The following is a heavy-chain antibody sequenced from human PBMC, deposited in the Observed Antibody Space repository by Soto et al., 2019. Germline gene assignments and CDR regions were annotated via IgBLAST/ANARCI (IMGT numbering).Heavy chain of an antibody. CDR1: GGILSGHY. D-gene: IGHD3-22*01. J-gene: IGHJ4*02. Sequence: PSETLCLTCGAYGGILSGHYWSGSRQPPGEGLEWIGEINHSGGTSYNPSLKSRVTISVDTSKSQFSLKLTSVTAADRAVYYCARGRIHTVHSSGFYDYSGQGPPVTGS. CDR3: ARGRIHTVHSSGFYDY. V-gene: IGHV4-34*01. CDR2: INHSGGT.